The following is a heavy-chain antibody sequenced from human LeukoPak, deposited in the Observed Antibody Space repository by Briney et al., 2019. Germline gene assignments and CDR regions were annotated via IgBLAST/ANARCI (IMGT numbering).Heavy chain of an antibody. V-gene: IGHV3-23*01. Sequence: PGGSLSLSCAASGFTFSNSAMTWVRQAPGKGLEWVSTITGSDDRTYYADSVKGRFTISRDYSRNTLHFQMNSLRVEDTAMYYCAKGPHVGSGYHPDYWGQGTLVTVSS. J-gene: IGHJ4*02. CDR3: AKGPHVGSGYHPDY. CDR1: GFTFSNSA. CDR2: ITGSDDRT. D-gene: IGHD3-22*01.